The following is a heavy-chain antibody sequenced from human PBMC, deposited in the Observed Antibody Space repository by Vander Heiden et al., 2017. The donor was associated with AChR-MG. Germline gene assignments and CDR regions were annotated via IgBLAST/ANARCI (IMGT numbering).Heavy chain of an antibody. CDR1: GFTVSRNY. V-gene: IGHV3-53*01. CDR2: IYSGGST. CDR3: ARVGDCYGSGSYDDY. D-gene: IGHD3-10*01. J-gene: IGHJ4*02. Sequence: EVQLVASGGGLIQPGGSLRLSCAASGFTVSRNYLSWVRQAPGKGLEWVSVIYSGGSTYYADSVKGRFTISRDNSKNTLYLQMNSLRAEDTAVYYCARVGDCYGSGSYDDYWGQGTLVTVSS.